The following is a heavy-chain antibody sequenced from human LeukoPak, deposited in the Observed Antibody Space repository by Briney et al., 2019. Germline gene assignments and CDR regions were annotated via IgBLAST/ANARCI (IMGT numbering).Heavy chain of an antibody. CDR3: ARVACSSTSCLDAFDI. CDR1: GFTFSSYE. J-gene: IGHJ3*02. V-gene: IGHV3-48*03. Sequence: GGSLRLSCAASGFTFSSYEMNWVRQAPGKGLEWVSHISSSGSTIYYADSVKGRFTTSRDNAKNSLYLQMNSLRAEDTAVYYCARVACSSTSCLDAFDIWGQGTMVTVSS. CDR2: ISSSGSTI. D-gene: IGHD2-2*01.